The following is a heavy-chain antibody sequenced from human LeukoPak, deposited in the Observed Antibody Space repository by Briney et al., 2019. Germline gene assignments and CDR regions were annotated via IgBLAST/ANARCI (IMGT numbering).Heavy chain of an antibody. CDR3: ARDRSIGPEDIGVVVARYNWFDP. V-gene: IGHV1-69*04. Sequence: ASVKVSCKASGGTLSSYPFSWVRPPPGQGLEWMGRIIPILGIANYAQKFQGRVTITADKSTSTAYMEPSSLRCEDTAVYYCARDRSIGPEDIGVVVARYNWFDPWGQGTLVTVSS. CDR1: GGTLSSYP. D-gene: IGHD2-15*01. J-gene: IGHJ5*02. CDR2: IIPILGIA.